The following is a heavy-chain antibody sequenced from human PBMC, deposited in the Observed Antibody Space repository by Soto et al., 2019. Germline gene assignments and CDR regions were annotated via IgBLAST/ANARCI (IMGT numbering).Heavy chain of an antibody. CDR2: ISPNSGNT. V-gene: IGHV1-8*02. D-gene: IGHD3-3*01. CDR1: GYTFTSYG. Sequence: ASVKVSCKASGYTFTSYGISWVRQAPGQGLEWMGWISPNSGNTGYAQKFQGRVTMTRNTSISTAYMELSSLRSEDTAVYYCARFSDYDFWSGYYTPENYYYYMDVWGKGTTVTVSS. CDR3: ARFSDYDFWSGYYTPENYYYYMDV. J-gene: IGHJ6*03.